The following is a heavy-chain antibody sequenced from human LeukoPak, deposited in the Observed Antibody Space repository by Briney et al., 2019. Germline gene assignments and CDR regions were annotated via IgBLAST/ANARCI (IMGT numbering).Heavy chain of an antibody. CDR3: AKGTADYYDSSGYYPVVFGY. CDR2: ISYDGSNK. Sequence: GGSLRLSCAASGFTFSSYGMHWVRQAPGKGLEWVAVISYDGSNKYYADSVKGRFTISRDNSKNTLYLQMNSLRAEDTAVYYCAKGTADYYDSSGYYPVVFGYWGQGTLVTVSS. CDR1: GFTFSSYG. D-gene: IGHD3-22*01. J-gene: IGHJ4*02. V-gene: IGHV3-30*18.